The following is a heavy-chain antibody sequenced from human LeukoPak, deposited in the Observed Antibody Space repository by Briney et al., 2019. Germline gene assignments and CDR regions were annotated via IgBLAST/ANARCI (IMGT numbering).Heavy chain of an antibody. J-gene: IGHJ4*02. CDR1: GFPFSSYE. D-gene: IGHD4-17*01. V-gene: IGHV3-48*03. CDR3: ATGGYGLAN. Sequence: PGGSLRLSCAAFGFPFSSYEMNWVRQAPGKELECVSYISSRFGTIYYADSVKGRFTISRDNAKNSLYLQMNSLRAEDTAVYYCATGGYGLANWGQGTLVTVSS. CDR2: ISSRFGTI.